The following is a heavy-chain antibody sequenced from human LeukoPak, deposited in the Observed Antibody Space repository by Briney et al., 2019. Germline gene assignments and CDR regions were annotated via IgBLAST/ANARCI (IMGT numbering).Heavy chain of an antibody. CDR1: GFTFGSYA. CDR2: ISGSGGNT. D-gene: IGHD3-10*01. V-gene: IGHV3-23*01. Sequence: PGGSLRLSCAASGFTFGSYAMSWVRQAPGKGLEWVSTISGSGGNTYYADSVKGRFTISRDNSKNTLYLQMNSLRAEDTAVYYCAKDGDYSGSGNSAFDYWGQGTLVTVSS. CDR3: AKDGDYSGSGNSAFDY. J-gene: IGHJ4*02.